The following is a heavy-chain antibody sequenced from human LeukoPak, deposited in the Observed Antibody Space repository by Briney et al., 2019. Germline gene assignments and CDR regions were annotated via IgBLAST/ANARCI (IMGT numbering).Heavy chain of an antibody. Sequence: PGGSLRLSCAASGFTFSSYAMSWVRQAPGKGLERVSAISGSGGSTYYADSVKGRFTISRDNSKNTLYLQMNSLRAEDTAVYYCASHYSGFLPVPGYNWFDPWGQGTLVTVSS. CDR3: ASHYSGFLPVPGYNWFDP. V-gene: IGHV3-23*01. CDR2: ISGSGGST. CDR1: GFTFSSYA. J-gene: IGHJ5*02. D-gene: IGHD4-11*01.